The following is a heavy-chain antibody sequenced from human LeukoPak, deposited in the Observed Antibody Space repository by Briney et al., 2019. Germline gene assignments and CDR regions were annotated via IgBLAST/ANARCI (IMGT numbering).Heavy chain of an antibody. J-gene: IGHJ6*02. CDR2: MNPRTGAT. CDR1: GYPFTIFD. D-gene: IGHD3-3*01. Sequence: ASVKVSCKTSGYPFTIFDINWVRQAPGQGLEFMGWMNPRTGATVYAQKFQGRVTLTRDASIGTAYMDLSRLTSEGTAVYYCAKGAIFGVAPRGYGLDVWGQGTTVTVSS. V-gene: IGHV1-8*01. CDR3: AKGAIFGVAPRGYGLDV.